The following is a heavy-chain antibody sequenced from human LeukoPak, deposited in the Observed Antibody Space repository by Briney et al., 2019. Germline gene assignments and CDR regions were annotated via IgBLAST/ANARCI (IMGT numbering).Heavy chain of an antibody. CDR3: ARGDIAAAGIYYFDY. J-gene: IGHJ4*02. Sequence: GGSLRLSCAASGFTVSSNYMSWVRQAPGKGLEWVSVIYSGGSTYYAGSVKGRFTISRHNSKNTLYLQMNSLRAEDTAVYYCARGDIAAAGIYYFDYWGQGTLVTVSS. D-gene: IGHD6-13*01. V-gene: IGHV3-53*04. CDR1: GFTVSSNY. CDR2: IYSGGST.